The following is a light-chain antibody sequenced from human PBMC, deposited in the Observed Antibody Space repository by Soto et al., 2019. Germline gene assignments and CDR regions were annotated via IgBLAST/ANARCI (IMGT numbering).Light chain of an antibody. V-gene: IGKV3-20*01. J-gene: IGKJ4*01. CDR2: GAS. Sequence: EIVLTQSPGTLSLSPGERATLSCRASQSISSSYLAWYQQIPGQAPRLLIYGASVRATGIPDRFSGSGSGTDFTLTISRLEPEDFAVYFYQHYGSSPVTFGVGTKVDIK. CDR1: QSISSSY. CDR3: QHYGSSPVT.